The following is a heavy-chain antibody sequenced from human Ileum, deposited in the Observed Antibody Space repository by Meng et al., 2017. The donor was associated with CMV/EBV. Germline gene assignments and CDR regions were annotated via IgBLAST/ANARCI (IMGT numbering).Heavy chain of an antibody. J-gene: IGHJ4*02. V-gene: IGHV3-30*02. CDR1: GFTFSSYG. D-gene: IGHD1-26*01. CDR3: AKLQGLYSGTYYGHSFDF. Sequence: GESLKISCAASGFTFSSYGMHWVRQAPGKGLEWVAFVRYDGTEDYYADSVKGRFTISRDSSENTLYLEMNSLRAEDTAMYYCAKLQGLYSGTYYGHSFDFWGQGTLVTVSS. CDR2: VRYDGTED.